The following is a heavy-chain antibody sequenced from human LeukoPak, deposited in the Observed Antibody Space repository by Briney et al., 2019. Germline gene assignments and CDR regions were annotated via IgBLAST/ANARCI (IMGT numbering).Heavy chain of an antibody. CDR3: TLFRETGTTPRDFYQFTMDV. D-gene: IGHD7-27*01. J-gene: IGHJ6*02. CDR1: GVTFSGSA. V-gene: IGHV3-73*01. Sequence: GGSLRLSCAASGVTFSGSAIHWVRQASGKGLEWIGRISSKVNKYATTYGVCGKGRLTISRDDSKNTAYLQMNSLKLEDTAVYYCTLFRETGTTPRDFYQFTMDVWGQGTTVTVSS. CDR2: ISSKVNKYAT.